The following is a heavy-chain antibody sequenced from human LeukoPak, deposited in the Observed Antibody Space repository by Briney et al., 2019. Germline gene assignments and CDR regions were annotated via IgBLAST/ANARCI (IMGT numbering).Heavy chain of an antibody. D-gene: IGHD2-2*01. V-gene: IGHV3-23*01. J-gene: IGHJ4*02. CDR3: AKGSGPSALPAAILETDY. Sequence: QPGGSLRLSCAASGFTFSSYAMSWVRQAPGKGLEWVSGISGSGGSTYYADSVKGRFTISRDNSKNTLYLQMNSLSAEDTAIYYCAKGSGPSALPAAILETDYGGQGTRVTVPS. CDR1: GFTFSSYA. CDR2: ISGSGGST.